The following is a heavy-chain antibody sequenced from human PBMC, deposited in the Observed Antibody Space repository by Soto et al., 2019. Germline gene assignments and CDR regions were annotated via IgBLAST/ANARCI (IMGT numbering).Heavy chain of an antibody. CDR1: GDSISNSRSY. CDR3: ARDFFDSSDYTTNWFDP. V-gene: IGHV4-39*01. Sequence: SETLSLTCSVSGDSISNSRSYWAWIRQPPGEGLEWIGSIYHTGNAYHNPSLKSRVTISVDTSKNQFSLKLTSVTAADAALYYCARDFFDSSDYTTNWFDPWGQGTLVTVS. CDR2: IYHTGNA. J-gene: IGHJ5*02. D-gene: IGHD3-22*01.